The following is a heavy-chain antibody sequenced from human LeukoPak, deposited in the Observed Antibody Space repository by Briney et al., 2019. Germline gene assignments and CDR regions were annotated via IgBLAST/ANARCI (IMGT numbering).Heavy chain of an antibody. Sequence: GGSLRLSCAASGFTVSSNYMSWVRQAPGKGLEWVSAIDSGGSTYYADSVKGRFTISRDNSKNPLYLQMNSLRAEDTAVYYCATAYCGGDCYSTDAFDIWGQGTMVTVSS. V-gene: IGHV3-53*01. CDR3: ATAYCGGDCYSTDAFDI. CDR1: GFTVSSNY. CDR2: IDSGGST. D-gene: IGHD2-21*02. J-gene: IGHJ3*02.